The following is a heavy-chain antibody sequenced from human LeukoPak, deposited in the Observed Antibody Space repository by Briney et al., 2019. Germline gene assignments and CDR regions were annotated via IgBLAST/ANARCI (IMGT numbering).Heavy chain of an antibody. CDR3: ARDLPGEDVDTAMVKEPPDY. V-gene: IGHV3-48*04. Sequence: GGSLRLSCAASGFTFSSYNMNWVRQAPGKGPEWVSYISSSSNTIYYADSVKGRFTISRDNAKNSLYLQMNSLRAEDTAVYYCARDLPGEDVDTAMVKEPPDYWGQGTLVTVSS. CDR2: ISSSSNTI. CDR1: GFTFSSYN. D-gene: IGHD5-18*01. J-gene: IGHJ4*02.